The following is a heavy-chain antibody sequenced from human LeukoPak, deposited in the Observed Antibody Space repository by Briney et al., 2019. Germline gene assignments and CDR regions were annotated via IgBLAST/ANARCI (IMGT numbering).Heavy chain of an antibody. J-gene: IGHJ4*02. CDR1: GFTFTSYA. Sequence: PGGSLRLSCEASGFTFTSYALSWVRQAPGKGLEWVSGITGSGEGTNYADPVKGRFTISRDNSRDTLFLQMTTLRAEDTAVYYCAKSFQRKTPSLVSFFDSWGQGTLVTVSS. D-gene: IGHD2-8*01. CDR3: AKSFQRKTPSLVSFFDS. CDR2: ITGSGEGT. V-gene: IGHV3-23*01.